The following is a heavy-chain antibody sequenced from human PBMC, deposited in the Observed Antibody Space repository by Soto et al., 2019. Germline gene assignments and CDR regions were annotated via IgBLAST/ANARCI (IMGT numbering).Heavy chain of an antibody. CDR2: IYSGTT. V-gene: IGHV4-30-2*01. Sequence: SETLSLTCAVSGGSIISGGYSWSWIRQPPWKGLEWIGYIYSGTTHYNPSLESRVTIAMDRSKNQVSLSLKSVTAADTAVYYCAREDSGAFFDFWGQGXLVTVYS. CDR1: GGSIISGGYS. D-gene: IGHD2-15*01. J-gene: IGHJ4*02. CDR3: AREDSGAFFDF.